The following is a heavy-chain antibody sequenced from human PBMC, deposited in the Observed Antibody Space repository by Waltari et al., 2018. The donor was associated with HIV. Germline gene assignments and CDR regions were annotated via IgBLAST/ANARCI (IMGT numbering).Heavy chain of an antibody. J-gene: IGHJ4*02. CDR3: ARDRVGAPLVFDY. V-gene: IGHV3-48*01. CDR1: GFTFSSYR. Sequence: EVQLVESGGGLVQPGGSLRLSCAASGFTFSSYRLNWVRQAPGKGLEWVSYISSSSSTIYYADSVKGRFTISRDNAKNSLYLQMNSLRAEDTAVYYCARDRVGAPLVFDYWGQGTLVTVSS. CDR2: ISSSSSTI. D-gene: IGHD1-26*01.